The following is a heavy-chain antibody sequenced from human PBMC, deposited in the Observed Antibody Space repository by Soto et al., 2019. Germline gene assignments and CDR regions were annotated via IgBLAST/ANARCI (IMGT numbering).Heavy chain of an antibody. V-gene: IGHV1-18*01. J-gene: IGHJ4*02. CDR3: ARDAPPEDY. CDR1: GYTFTSYA. CDR2: ISAYNGNP. Sequence: QVQLVQSGAEVKKPGASVKVSCKASGYTFTSYAISWVRQAPGQGLEWMGWISAYNGNPNYARKPLGTATRTTDTPTSTATMALRSLGSAATALYYCARDAPPEDYWGPGTLVTVSS.